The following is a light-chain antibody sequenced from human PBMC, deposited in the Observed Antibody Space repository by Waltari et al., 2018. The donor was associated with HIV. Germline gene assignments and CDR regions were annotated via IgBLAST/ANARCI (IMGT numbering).Light chain of an antibody. V-gene: IGKV3-15*01. CDR1: DDIDTT. CDR2: GAS. CDR3: QQYNKWPRT. Sequence: EIVMSQSPAPLYESPGESGTFSCIASDDIDTTLAWHQLRPGQAPRLLISGASTRATGIPARFSGSGSGTDFTLNIGTLQSEDFAVYYCQQYNKWPRTFGRGTKVEI. J-gene: IGKJ4*02.